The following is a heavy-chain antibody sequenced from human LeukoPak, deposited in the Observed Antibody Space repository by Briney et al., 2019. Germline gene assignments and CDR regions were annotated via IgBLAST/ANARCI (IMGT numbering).Heavy chain of an antibody. CDR1: GFTFSSYW. D-gene: IGHD3-10*01. V-gene: IGHV3-7*01. CDR3: ARCLHYYGCLGYFDY. CDR2: IKQDGSEK. J-gene: IGHJ4*02. Sequence: GGSLRLSCAASGFTFSSYWMSWVRQAPGKGLEWVANIKQDGSEKYYVDSVKGRFTISRDNSKNTLYLQMNSLRAEDTAVYYCARCLHYYGCLGYFDYWGQGTLVTVSS.